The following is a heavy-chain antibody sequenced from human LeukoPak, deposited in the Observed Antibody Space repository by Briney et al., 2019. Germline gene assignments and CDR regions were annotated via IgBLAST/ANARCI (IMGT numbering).Heavy chain of an antibody. D-gene: IGHD3-22*01. V-gene: IGHV3-9*01. Sequence: GRSLRLSCAASGFTFDDYAMYWVRQAPGEGLEWVSGISWNSGSIGYADSVKGRFTVSRDNAKNTLYLQMNSLRAEDTAVYYCARDINYYDSSGYYKDYWGQGTLVTVSS. J-gene: IGHJ4*02. CDR1: GFTFDDYA. CDR2: ISWNSGSI. CDR3: ARDINYYDSSGYYKDY.